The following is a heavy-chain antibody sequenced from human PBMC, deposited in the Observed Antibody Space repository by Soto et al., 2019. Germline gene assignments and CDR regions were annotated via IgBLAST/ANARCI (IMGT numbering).Heavy chain of an antibody. J-gene: IGHJ6*02. D-gene: IGHD4-17*01. CDR2: IVPLFGRT. Sequence: QVQLVQSGTEVKKPGSSLKISCKASGGTFSNYVITWVRQAPGQGLEWLGGIVPLFGRTHYEERIQARLTMTADKSTTTAYMELSRLRSGDTAVYYCATSGLRRPHNAHNYRGMDVWGQGTTVTVSS. CDR1: GGTFSNYV. V-gene: IGHV1-69*06. CDR3: ATSGLRRPHNAHNYRGMDV.